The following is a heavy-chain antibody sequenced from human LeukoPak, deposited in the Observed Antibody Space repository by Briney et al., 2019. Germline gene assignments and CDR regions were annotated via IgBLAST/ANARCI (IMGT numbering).Heavy chain of an antibody. CDR1: GDSISSYF. V-gene: IGHV4-4*07. Sequence: PSETLSLTCIVSGDSISSYFWSWIRQPAGKGLEFIGRMYTSGSTHYNPSLKSRVTISVDTSMNQFSLNLSSVTAADTAVYYCAREYGIWGQGTMVTVSS. CDR2: MYTSGST. D-gene: IGHD2-8*01. J-gene: IGHJ3*02. CDR3: AREYGI.